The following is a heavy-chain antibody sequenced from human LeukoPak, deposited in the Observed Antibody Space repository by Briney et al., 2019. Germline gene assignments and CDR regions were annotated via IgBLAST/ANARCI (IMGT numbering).Heavy chain of an antibody. CDR1: GYTFTSYG. V-gene: IGHV1-18*01. D-gene: IGHD3-22*01. CDR3: ARELSYYDSSGYHPPLDY. J-gene: IGHJ4*02. CDR2: ISAYNGNT. Sequence: ASVKVSCKASGYTFTSYGINWVRQAPGQGLEWMGWISAYNGNTNYVQKFQGRVTMTTDTSTSTGYMELRSLRSDDTAVYYCARELSYYDSSGYHPPLDYWGQGTLVTVSS.